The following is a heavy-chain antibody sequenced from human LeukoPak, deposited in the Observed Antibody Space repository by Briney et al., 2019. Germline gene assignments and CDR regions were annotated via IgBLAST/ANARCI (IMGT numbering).Heavy chain of an antibody. V-gene: IGHV4-59*07. J-gene: IGHJ6*02. Sequence: PSDTLSLTYTVSGGSMSGYYWTWIRQPPGKGLEGVGYIHYSGSTKYNPSLLGRGTISLDTSKNQFSLRLSSVTAADTALYYCARADGDTYYYYGMDVWGRGTTVTVSS. CDR3: ARADGDTYYYYGMDV. D-gene: IGHD4-17*01. CDR2: IHYSGST. CDR1: GGSMSGYY.